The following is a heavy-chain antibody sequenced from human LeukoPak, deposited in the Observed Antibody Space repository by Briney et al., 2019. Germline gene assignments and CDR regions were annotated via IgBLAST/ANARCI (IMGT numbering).Heavy chain of an antibody. V-gene: IGHV4-61*02. CDR2: IYTSGST. CDR3: ARVPGDEYAINWFDP. Sequence: SETLSLTCTVYAGSISSGSYYCSWTRQPAGKGLEWIARIYTSGSTNYNPSLKSRVTISVDTSKNQFSLKLSSVTAADTAVYYCARVPGDEYAINWFDPWGQGTLVTVSS. CDR1: AGSISSGSYY. J-gene: IGHJ5*02. D-gene: IGHD2-2*01.